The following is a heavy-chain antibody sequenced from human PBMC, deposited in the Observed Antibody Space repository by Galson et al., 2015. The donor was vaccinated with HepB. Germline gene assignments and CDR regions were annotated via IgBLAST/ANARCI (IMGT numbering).Heavy chain of an antibody. V-gene: IGHV5-10-1*01. CDR2: IDPTDSYT. J-gene: IGHJ4*02. CDR1: GYTFSSNW. D-gene: IGHD3-10*01. CDR3: ARMTYHYGSGSYSHFDF. Sequence: QSGAEVKKPGESLRISCRGSGYTFSSNWISWVRQMPGKGLEWMGRIDPTDSYTKYSPSFQGHVTFSAEKSISTAYLQWSSLNATDTAMYYCARMTYHYGSGSYSHFDFWGQGTLVTVSS.